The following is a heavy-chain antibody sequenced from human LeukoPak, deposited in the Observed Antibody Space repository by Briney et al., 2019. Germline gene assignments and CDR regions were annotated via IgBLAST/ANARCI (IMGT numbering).Heavy chain of an antibody. CDR1: GFTFSSYA. CDR3: ASRGGYYYASSGYYYY. V-gene: IGHV3-23*01. Sequence: GGSLRLSCAASGFTFSSYAMSWVRQAPGKGLEWVSAISGSGGTTHFADSVKGRFTISRDNSKNTLYLRMNSLRAEDTAVYYCASRGGYYYASSGYYYYWGQGTLVTVSS. CDR2: ISGSGGTT. D-gene: IGHD3-22*01. J-gene: IGHJ4*02.